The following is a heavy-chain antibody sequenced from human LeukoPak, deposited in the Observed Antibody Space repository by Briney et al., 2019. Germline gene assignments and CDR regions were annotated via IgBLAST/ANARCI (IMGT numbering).Heavy chain of an antibody. Sequence: ASVKVSCKASGYTFTSYYMHWVRQAPGQGLEWMGIINPSGGSTSYAQKFQGRVTITRNTSISTAYMELSSLRSEDTAVYYCARVALRGAAGRRFDYWGQGTLVTVSS. V-gene: IGHV1-46*01. CDR1: GYTFTSYY. J-gene: IGHJ4*02. CDR2: INPSGGST. CDR3: ARVALRGAAGRRFDY. D-gene: IGHD1-14*01.